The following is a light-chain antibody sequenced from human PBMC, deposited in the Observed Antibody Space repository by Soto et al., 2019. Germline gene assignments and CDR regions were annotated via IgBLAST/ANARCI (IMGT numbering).Light chain of an antibody. Sequence: QSALTQPPSASGSPGQSVTISCTGTRSDVGSCVYVSWYQQHLGKAPKLILYEVTKRPSGVPDRFSGSRSGNTASLTVSGLQAEDEADYFCSSCPGSDNSKVFGGGTKLTVL. CDR1: RSDVGSCVY. CDR3: SSCPGSDNSKV. CDR2: EVT. V-gene: IGLV2-8*01. J-gene: IGLJ2*01.